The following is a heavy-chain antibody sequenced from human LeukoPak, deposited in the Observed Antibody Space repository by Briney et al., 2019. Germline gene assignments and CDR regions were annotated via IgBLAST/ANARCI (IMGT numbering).Heavy chain of an antibody. CDR1: GFTFTTYD. CDR2: IGSTGDT. D-gene: IGHD2-15*01. Sequence: GGSLRVSCAASGFTFTTYDMHWVRQATGKGLEWVSAIGSTGDTYYPGSVKGRFTISRENAKNSLYLQMNSLRAGDTAVYYCARDRGGGHMDVWGKGTTVTISS. CDR3: ARDRGGGHMDV. J-gene: IGHJ6*03. V-gene: IGHV3-13*01.